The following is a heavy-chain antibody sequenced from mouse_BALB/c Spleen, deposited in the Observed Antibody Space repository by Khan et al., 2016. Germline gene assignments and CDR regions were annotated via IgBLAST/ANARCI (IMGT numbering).Heavy chain of an antibody. J-gene: IGHJ4*01. Sequence: QVQLQQSGTELPRPGASVKLSCKASGYTFTDYYLHWVKQRTGQGLEWIGEIFPGSGSTYYNEKFKGKASLPADTSSSKAYMQLSSLTSEDSAVYFCARSYYGYVAMDYWGHGASVTVSS. CDR3: ARSYYGYVAMDY. D-gene: IGHD1-2*01. V-gene: IGHV1-77*01. CDR2: IFPGSGST. CDR1: GYTFTDYY.